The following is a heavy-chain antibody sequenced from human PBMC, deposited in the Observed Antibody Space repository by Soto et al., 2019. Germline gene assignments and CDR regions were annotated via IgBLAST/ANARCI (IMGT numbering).Heavy chain of an antibody. D-gene: IGHD2-2*01. CDR3: ARSQGSSTSLEIYYYYYYGMDV. J-gene: IGHJ6*02. CDR2: INPIPGTA. CDR1: GYTFTSYY. V-gene: IGHV1-69*11. Sequence: SVKASCKASGYTFTSYYMHWVRQAPGQGIKWMGKINPIPGTANYAQKFQGRVTIAADESTSTAYMELSSLRSEDTAVYYRARSQGSSTSLEIYYYYYYGMDVWGQGTTVTVSS.